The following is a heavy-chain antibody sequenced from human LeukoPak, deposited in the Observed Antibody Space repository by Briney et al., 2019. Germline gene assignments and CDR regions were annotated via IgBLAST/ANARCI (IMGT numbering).Heavy chain of an antibody. D-gene: IGHD3-16*02. CDR2: ISYSGANS. CDR1: GCIFSGSA. CDR3: TRDMQLST. J-gene: IGHJ3*01. Sequence: PGGSLRLSCASSGCIFSGSAMSWVRQAPGEGLEWVSLISYSGANSYYTDSVRGRFTISRDNSKDTLFLQMNSLRAEDTAIYYFTRDMQLSTWGLGTMVTVSS. V-gene: IGHV3-23*01.